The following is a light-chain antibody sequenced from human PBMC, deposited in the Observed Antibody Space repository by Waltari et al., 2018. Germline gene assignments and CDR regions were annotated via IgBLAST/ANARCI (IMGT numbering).Light chain of an antibody. CDR3: QQSYITPPT. V-gene: IGKV1-39*01. CDR2: RAS. CDR1: QTISRY. J-gene: IGKJ4*01. Sequence: DIQMTQSPSSLSASVGHRVTITCRASQTISRYLNWYKPKPGRAPQLLIYRASTLQSGVPSRFRGSGSGTDFPLTISSLQPEDFATYYCQQSYITPPTFGGGTKVEIK.